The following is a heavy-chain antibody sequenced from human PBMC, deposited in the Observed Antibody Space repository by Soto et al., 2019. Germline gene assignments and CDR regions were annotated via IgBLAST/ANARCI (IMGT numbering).Heavy chain of an antibody. CDR3: ARDRGVTDYYYYMDV. CDR2: INASNGST. J-gene: IGHJ6*03. Sequence: ASVKVSCKASGYTFTSYYMHWVRQAPGQGLEWMGMINASNGSTSYAQKLQGRVTMTTDTSTSTAYMELRSLRSDDTAVYYCARDRGVTDYYYYMDVWGKGTTVTV. V-gene: IGHV1-46*01. CDR1: GYTFTSYY. D-gene: IGHD3-3*01.